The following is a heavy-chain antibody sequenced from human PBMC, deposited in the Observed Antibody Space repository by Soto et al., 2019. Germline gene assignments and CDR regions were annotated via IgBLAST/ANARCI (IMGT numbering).Heavy chain of an antibody. CDR1: GFSFVNYA. Sequence: GGSLRLSCGASGFSFVNYAMNWVRQAPGKGLEWVSGLSGSGTSTYYADSVKGRFTISRDNSRDTLFLQMNSLTADDTAVYYCAKATTNGGWFNPFDSWGQGALVTVSS. J-gene: IGHJ4*02. CDR2: LSGSGTST. V-gene: IGHV3-23*01. CDR3: AKATTNGGWFNPFDS. D-gene: IGHD6-19*01.